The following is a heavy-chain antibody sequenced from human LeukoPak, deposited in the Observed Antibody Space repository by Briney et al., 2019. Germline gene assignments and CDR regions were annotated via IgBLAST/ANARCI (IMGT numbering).Heavy chain of an antibody. J-gene: IGHJ4*02. CDR3: ARDITMVRGVIMSRNN. D-gene: IGHD3-10*01. CDR2: ISARGTTI. CDR1: GFTFSTYS. V-gene: IGHV3-48*04. Sequence: GGSLRLSCAASGFTFSTYSMNWVRQAPGKGLEWVSYISARGTTIYYADSLKGRLTISRDNAKNSLYLQMNSLRAEDTAVYYCARDITMVRGVIMSRNNWGQGTLVTVSS.